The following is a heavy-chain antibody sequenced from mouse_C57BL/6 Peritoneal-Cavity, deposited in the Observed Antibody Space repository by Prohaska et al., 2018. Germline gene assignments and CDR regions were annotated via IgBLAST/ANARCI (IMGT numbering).Heavy chain of an antibody. CDR2: INPSNGGT. V-gene: IGHV1-53*01. J-gene: IGHJ3*01. CDR3: TRSMDLAWFAY. D-gene: IGHD2-3*01. CDR1: GYTFTSYW. Sequence: QVQLQQPGTELVKPGASVKLSCKASGYTFTSYWMHWVKQRPGQGLEWIGNINPSNGGTIYNEKFKGKATRTVDKSSSTVYMQLSSLTSEDSAVYYCTRSMDLAWFAYWGQGTLVTVSA.